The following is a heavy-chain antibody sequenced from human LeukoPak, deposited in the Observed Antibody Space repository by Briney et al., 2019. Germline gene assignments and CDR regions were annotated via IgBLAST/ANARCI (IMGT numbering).Heavy chain of an antibody. J-gene: IGHJ4*02. V-gene: IGHV1-46*01. CDR2: INPSGGST. CDR3: ARDVVAMFNPNHGAGGSRMGRDY. Sequence: ASVKVSCKASGYTFTSYYMHWVRQAPGQGLEWMGIINPSGGSTSYAQKFQGRVTMTRDMSTSTVYMELSSLRSEDTAIYYCARDVVAMFNPNHGAGGSRMGRDYWGQGTLVTVSS. CDR1: GYTFTSYY. D-gene: IGHD2-21*01.